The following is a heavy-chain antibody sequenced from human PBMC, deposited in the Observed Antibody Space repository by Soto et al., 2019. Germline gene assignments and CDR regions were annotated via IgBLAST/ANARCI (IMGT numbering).Heavy chain of an antibody. CDR2: ISGGGGDT. V-gene: IGHV3-23*01. CDR3: AKASCYSGGVLDY. D-gene: IGHD1-26*01. J-gene: IGHJ4*02. CDR1: GFTFSSYA. Sequence: EVQLLESGGGLVQPGGSLRLSCAASGFTFSSYAMGWVRQAPGTGLEWVSAISGGGGDTFYADSVKGRFTISRDNSKNTLYLQMNSLRAEDTAVYYCAKASCYSGGVLDYWGQGTLVTVSS.